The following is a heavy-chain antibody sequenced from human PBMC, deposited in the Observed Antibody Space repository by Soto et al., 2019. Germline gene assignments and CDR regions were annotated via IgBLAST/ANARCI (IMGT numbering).Heavy chain of an antibody. Sequence: QVQLVESGGGLVKPGGSLRLSCAASGFTFNDYYMTWFRQAPGKGLEWVSCISTTGSYTNYADSVKGRFTVSRDNANKSMYLQMNSLRDEDTAVYYCARIVGARLNDYWGQGTLVTVSS. V-gene: IGHV3-11*05. J-gene: IGHJ4*02. CDR3: ARIVGARLNDY. D-gene: IGHD1-26*01. CDR2: ISTTGSYT. CDR1: GFTFNDYY.